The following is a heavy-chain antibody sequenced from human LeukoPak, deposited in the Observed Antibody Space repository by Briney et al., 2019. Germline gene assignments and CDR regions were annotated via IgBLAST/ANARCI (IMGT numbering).Heavy chain of an antibody. CDR1: GGSISSGGYY. V-gene: IGHV4-31*03. J-gene: IGHJ4*02. Sequence: SQTLSLTCTVSGGSISSGGYYWSWIRQHPGKGLEWIGYIYYSGSTYYNPSLKSRVTISVDTSKNQFSLKLSSVTAADTAVYYCARLPTPYGSGSYYNEEYYFDYWGQGTLVTVSS. CDR2: IYYSGST. CDR3: ARLPTPYGSGSYYNEEYYFDY. D-gene: IGHD3-10*01.